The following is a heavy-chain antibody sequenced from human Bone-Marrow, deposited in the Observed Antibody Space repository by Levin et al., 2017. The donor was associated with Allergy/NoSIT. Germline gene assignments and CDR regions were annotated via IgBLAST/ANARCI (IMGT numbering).Heavy chain of an antibody. CDR2: ISGSGSSI. D-gene: IGHD2-2*01. J-gene: IGHJ4*02. CDR3: ARGSCRSTSCYYPY. Sequence: PGGSLRLSCTGSDVNFTTHEVNWVRQAPGKGLEWISYISGSGSSIYYLDSVKGRFIISRDNARKAVYLQMNYLWAEDTGVYYCARGSCRSTSCYYPYWGQGTPVTVSS. V-gene: IGHV3-48*03. CDR1: DVNFTTHE.